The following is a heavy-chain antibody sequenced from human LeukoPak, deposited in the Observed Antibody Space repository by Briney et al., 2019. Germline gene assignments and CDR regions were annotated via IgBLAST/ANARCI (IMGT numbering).Heavy chain of an antibody. J-gene: IGHJ4*02. V-gene: IGHV1-69*13. CDR1: GGTFSSYA. Sequence: SVKVSCKASGGTFSSYAISWVRQAPGQGLEWMGGIIPIFGTANYAQKFQGRVTITADESTSTAYMELSSLRSEDTAVYYCAREXSVTTASFDYWGQGTLVTVSS. D-gene: IGHD4-17*01. CDR2: IIPIFGTA. CDR3: AREXSVTTASFDY.